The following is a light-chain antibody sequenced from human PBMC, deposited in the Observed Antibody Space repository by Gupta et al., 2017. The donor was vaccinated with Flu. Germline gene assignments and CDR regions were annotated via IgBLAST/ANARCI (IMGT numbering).Light chain of an antibody. CDR2: YAS. CDR1: HYSNNY. V-gene: IGKV1-39*01. CDR3: QQGYNMPYT. J-gene: IGKJ4*01. Sequence: GVGVVTTCRASHYSNNYLKAYQQQPGRDPDLLIYYASNLQPGVLSRCSGSGSGTDFTLPITGLLQEDFGTYYCQQGYNMPYTFGGGTRVDIK.